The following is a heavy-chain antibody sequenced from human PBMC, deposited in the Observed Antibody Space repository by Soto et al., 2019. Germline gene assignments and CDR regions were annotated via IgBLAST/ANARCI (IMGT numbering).Heavy chain of an antibody. J-gene: IGHJ6*02. V-gene: IGHV3-74*01. Sequence: PGGSLRLSCAASGFTFSSYWMHWVRQAPGKGLVWVSRINCDGSSTSYADSVKGRFTISRDNAKNTLYLQMNSLRAEDTAVYYCARDMTGYYRGGYYYYYGMDVWGQGTTVTVSS. D-gene: IGHD3-9*01. CDR1: GFTFSSYW. CDR3: ARDMTGYYRGGYYYYYGMDV. CDR2: INCDGSST.